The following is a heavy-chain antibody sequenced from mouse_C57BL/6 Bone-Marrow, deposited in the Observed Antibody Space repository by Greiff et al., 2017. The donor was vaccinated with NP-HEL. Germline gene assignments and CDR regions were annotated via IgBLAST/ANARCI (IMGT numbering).Heavy chain of an antibody. CDR3: ARPLLLTDFDY. Sequence: VQLQQSGPELVKPGASVKISCKASGYTFTDYYMNWVKQSHGKSLEWIGDINPNNGGTSYNQKFKGKATLTVDKSSSTAYMELRSLTSEDSAVYYCARPLLLTDFDYWGQGTTLTVSS. CDR2: INPNNGGT. D-gene: IGHD1-1*01. J-gene: IGHJ2*01. V-gene: IGHV1-26*01. CDR1: GYTFTDYY.